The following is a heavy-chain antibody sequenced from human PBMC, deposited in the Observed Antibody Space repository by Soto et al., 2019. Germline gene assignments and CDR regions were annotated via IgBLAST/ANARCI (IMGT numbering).Heavy chain of an antibody. CDR1: GFTFSSYA. CDR3: AKAVLGSGTVRSHFDY. CDR2: ISGSGGST. Sequence: GGSLRLSCAASGFTFSSYAMSWVRQAPGKGLEWVSAISGSGGSTYYADSVKGRFTISRDNSKNTLYLQMNSLRAEDTAVYYCAKAVLGSGTVRSHFDYWGQGTLVTVSS. V-gene: IGHV3-23*01. D-gene: IGHD3-10*01. J-gene: IGHJ4*02.